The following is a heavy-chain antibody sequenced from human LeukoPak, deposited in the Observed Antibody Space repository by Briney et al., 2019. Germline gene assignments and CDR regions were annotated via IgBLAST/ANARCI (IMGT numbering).Heavy chain of an antibody. CDR1: GFTFSSYS. J-gene: IGHJ4*02. Sequence: PGGSLRLSCVASGFTFSSYSMNWVRQAPGKGLEWVSYISSSSSTIYYADSVKGRFTISRDNAKNSLYLQMNSLRAEDTAVYYCARGLDYGDYVGGDYWGQGTLVTVSS. V-gene: IGHV3-48*01. CDR2: ISSSSSTI. D-gene: IGHD4-17*01. CDR3: ARGLDYGDYVGGDY.